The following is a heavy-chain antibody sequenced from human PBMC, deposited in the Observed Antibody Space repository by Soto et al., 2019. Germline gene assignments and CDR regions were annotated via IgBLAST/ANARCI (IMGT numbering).Heavy chain of an antibody. CDR2: IYYSGST. Sequence: SETLSLTCTVSGGSISSYYWSWIRQPPGKGLEWIGYIYYSGSTNYNPSLKSRVTISVDTSKNQFSLKLSSVTAADTAVYYCARSTIDFWSGTSQYYFDYWGQGTLVTVSS. CDR3: ARSTIDFWSGTSQYYFDY. V-gene: IGHV4-59*08. D-gene: IGHD3-3*01. CDR1: GGSISSYY. J-gene: IGHJ4*02.